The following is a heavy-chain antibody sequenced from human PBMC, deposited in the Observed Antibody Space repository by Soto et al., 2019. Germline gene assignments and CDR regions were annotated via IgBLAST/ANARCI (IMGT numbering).Heavy chain of an antibody. CDR1: GGSISSYY. CDR2: VYTTGNT. CDR3: ARIDYSRQLAPYYYGMDV. J-gene: IGHJ6*02. V-gene: IGHV4-4*07. Sequence: SETLSLTCTVSGGSISSYYWSWIRQPAGKGLEWIGRVYTTGNTNYNPSLKSRVTMSVDTSKNQFSLKLSSVTPADTAMYFCARIDYSRQLAPYYYGMDVWGQGTTVTVSS. D-gene: IGHD4-4*01.